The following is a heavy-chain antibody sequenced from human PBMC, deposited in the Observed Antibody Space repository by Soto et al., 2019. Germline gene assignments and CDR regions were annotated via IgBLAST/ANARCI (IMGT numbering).Heavy chain of an antibody. CDR3: ARNKRGPDYDFWSGYYLNYYYYYYMDV. Sequence: SETRSLTCSVSGGSISSYYWSWIRQPPGKGLEWIGYIYFSGSTNYNRSLKSRATMPVDTSKNQFSLRLTSVTAADTAVYYCARNKRGPDYDFWSGYYLNYYYYYYMDVWGKGTTVTVSS. CDR1: GGSISSYY. V-gene: IGHV4-59*01. J-gene: IGHJ6*03. CDR2: IYFSGST. D-gene: IGHD3-3*01.